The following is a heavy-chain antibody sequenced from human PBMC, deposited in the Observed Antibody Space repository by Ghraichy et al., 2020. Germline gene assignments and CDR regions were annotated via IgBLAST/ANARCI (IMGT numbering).Heavy chain of an antibody. Sequence: ASVKVSCKVSGYTLTELSMHWVRQAPGKGLEWMGVFDPEDGATIYAQKFQGIVTMTEDTSTDTAYMELSSLRSEDTAVYYCATVVRGVILIDYWGKGTLVTVTS. CDR3: ATVVRGVILIDY. CDR1: GYTLTELS. CDR2: FDPEDGAT. J-gene: IGHJ4*02. V-gene: IGHV1-24*01. D-gene: IGHD3-10*01.